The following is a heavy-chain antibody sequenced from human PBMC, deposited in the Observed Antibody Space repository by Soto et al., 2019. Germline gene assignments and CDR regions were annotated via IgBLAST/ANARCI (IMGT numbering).Heavy chain of an antibody. J-gene: IGHJ3*01. Sequence: ASVKVSCKTSGYTFNNYYIHWVRQAPGQGPEWMGWITPKSGATNYAQKFQGRVTMTRDTSISTAYMDLSRLTSDDTAIYYCARDRYYDSSGRSLDFWGQGTSGTVSS. D-gene: IGHD3-22*01. CDR2: ITPKSGAT. V-gene: IGHV1-2*02. CDR1: GYTFNNYY. CDR3: ARDRYYDSSGRSLDF.